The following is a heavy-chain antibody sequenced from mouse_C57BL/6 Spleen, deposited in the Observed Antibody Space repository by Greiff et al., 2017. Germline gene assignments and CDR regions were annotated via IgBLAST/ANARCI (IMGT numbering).Heavy chain of an antibody. CDR3: ARGMTAQASHCAY. J-gene: IGHJ3*01. V-gene: IGHV1-7*01. Sequence: QVQLQQSGAELAKPGASVKLSCKASGYTFTSYWMHWVKRRPGQGLEWIGYINPSSGYTKYNQKFKDKATLTADKSSSTAYMQLSSLTYEDSAVYYCARGMTAQASHCAYWGQGTLVTVSA. CDR2: INPSSGYT. CDR1: GYTFTSYW. D-gene: IGHD3-2*02.